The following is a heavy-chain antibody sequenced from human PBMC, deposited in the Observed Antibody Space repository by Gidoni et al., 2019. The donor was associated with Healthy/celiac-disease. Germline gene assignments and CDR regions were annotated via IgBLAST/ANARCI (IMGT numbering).Heavy chain of an antibody. V-gene: IGHV1-3*01. J-gene: IGHJ4*02. D-gene: IGHD3-22*01. Sequence: QVQLVQSGAEVKKPGASVTVSCKASGYTFTSYAMHWVRQAPGQRLEWMGWINAGNGNTKYSQKFQGRVTITRDTSASTAYMELSSLRSEDTAVYYCASRYYDSSGYYYWGQGTLVTVSS. CDR2: INAGNGNT. CDR3: ASRYYDSSGYYY. CDR1: GYTFTSYA.